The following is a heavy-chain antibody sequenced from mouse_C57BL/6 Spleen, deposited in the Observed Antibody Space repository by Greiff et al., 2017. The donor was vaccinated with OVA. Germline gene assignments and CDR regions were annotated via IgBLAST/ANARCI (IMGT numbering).Heavy chain of an antibody. Sequence: VQLQQPGTELVKPGASVKLSCKASGYTFTSYWMHWVKQRPGQGLEWIGNINPSNGGTNYNEKFKSKATLTVDKSSSTAYMQLSSLTSEDSAVYYCARKLGSSYGYFDVWGTGTTVTVSS. CDR3: ARKLGSSYGYFDV. D-gene: IGHD1-1*01. V-gene: IGHV1-53*01. CDR1: GYTFTSYW. J-gene: IGHJ1*03. CDR2: INPSNGGT.